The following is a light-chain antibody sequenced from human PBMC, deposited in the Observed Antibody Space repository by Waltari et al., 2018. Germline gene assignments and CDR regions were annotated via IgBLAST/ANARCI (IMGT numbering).Light chain of an antibody. J-gene: IGLJ2*01. V-gene: IGLV2-14*03. CDR1: SSDVGGFDY. CDR2: DVN. CDR3: SSYTSRNTLL. Sequence: QSALTQPASVSGSPGQSITISCTGTSSDVGGFDYVSWYQQHPNKAPKLLIYDVNNRPSGVSNPFSGSKSGNTASLTISGLQAEDEADYYCSSYTSRNTLLFGGGTKLTAL.